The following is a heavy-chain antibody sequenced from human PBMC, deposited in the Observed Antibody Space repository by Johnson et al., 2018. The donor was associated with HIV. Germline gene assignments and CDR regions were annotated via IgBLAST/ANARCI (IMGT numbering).Heavy chain of an antibody. D-gene: IGHD4-17*01. V-gene: IGHV3-30*04. J-gene: IGHJ3*02. Sequence: QVQLVESGGGVVQPGRSLRLSCAASGFTFSSYAMHWVRQAPGKGLEWVAVISYDGRNKYYADSVKGRFTISRDNSKNTLFLQMNSRRAEDTAVYYCALHPYGDYGDAFDIWGQGTMVTVSS. CDR2: ISYDGRNK. CDR3: ALHPYGDYGDAFDI. CDR1: GFTFSSYA.